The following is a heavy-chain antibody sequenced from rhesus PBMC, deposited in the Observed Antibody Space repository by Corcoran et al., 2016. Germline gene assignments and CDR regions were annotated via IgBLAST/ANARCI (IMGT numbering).Heavy chain of an antibody. Sequence: QVQLVQSGTEVKKPGSSVKVSCKTSGYTCTADYIHWGRQAPGQGLEWLGEINPKTGGTTYARKFQGRVPMTRDTSTITAYMELSSLRSEDTAVYCCERGIGWGSYDYWGQGVLVTVSS. CDR1: GYTCTADY. J-gene: IGHJ4*01. CDR2: INPKTGGT. V-gene: IGHV1-138*01. D-gene: IGHD5-12*01. CDR3: ERGIGWGSYDY.